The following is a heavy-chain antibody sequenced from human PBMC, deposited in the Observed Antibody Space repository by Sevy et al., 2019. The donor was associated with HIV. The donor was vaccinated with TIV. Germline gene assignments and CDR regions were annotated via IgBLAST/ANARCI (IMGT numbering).Heavy chain of an antibody. CDR3: ARGGGPGKRPWLTYYYFDY. V-gene: IGHV4-59*01. Sequence: SETLSLTCTVSGGSISSYYWSWIRQPPGKGLEWIGYIYYSGSTNYNPSLKRRVTISVDTSKNQFSLKLSSVTAADTAVYYCARGGGPGKRPWLTYYYFDYWGQGTLVTVSS. J-gene: IGHJ4*02. CDR2: IYYSGST. CDR1: GGSISSYY. D-gene: IGHD6-19*01.